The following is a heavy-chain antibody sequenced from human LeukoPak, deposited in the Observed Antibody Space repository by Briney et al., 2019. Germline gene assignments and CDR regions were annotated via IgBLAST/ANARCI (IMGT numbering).Heavy chain of an antibody. Sequence: AGGSLRLSCAASGFTFSSFDMNWVRQAPGKGLEWVSSISSSSSYIYYADSVKGRFTISRDDAKNSLYLQMNSLRAEDTAVYYCARGGSGYGTPFDYWGQGTLVTVSS. J-gene: IGHJ4*02. CDR1: GFTFSSFD. V-gene: IGHV3-21*01. CDR2: ISSSSSYI. CDR3: ARGGSGYGTPFDY. D-gene: IGHD5-12*01.